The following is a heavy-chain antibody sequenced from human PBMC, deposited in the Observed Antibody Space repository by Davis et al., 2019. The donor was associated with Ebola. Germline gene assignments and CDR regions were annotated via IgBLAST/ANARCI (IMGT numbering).Heavy chain of an antibody. CDR2: IRYDGSNE. D-gene: IGHD2-15*01. CDR1: GFTFSTYA. Sequence: GESLKISCAASGFTFSTYAMTWVRQAPGTGLEWVAFIRYDGSNEYYADSVRGRFTISRDNSKNTVYLQMNSLRAEDTAVYYCARHGYCSGGSCYAYHMDVWGQGTTVTVSS. V-gene: IGHV3-33*08. J-gene: IGHJ6*03. CDR3: ARHGYCSGGSCYAYHMDV.